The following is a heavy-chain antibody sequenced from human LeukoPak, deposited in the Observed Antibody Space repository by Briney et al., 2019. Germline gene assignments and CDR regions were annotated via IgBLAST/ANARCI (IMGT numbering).Heavy chain of an antibody. CDR2: ISRSGSTI. D-gene: IGHD2-2*01. V-gene: IGHV3-11*04. J-gene: IGHJ4*02. Sequence: KPGGSLRLSCAASGFTFSDYYMNWIRQAPGKGGEGVSYISRSGSTISYADSVKGRFTVSRDKAKNSLYLQMRSLRAEDTAVYYCARSILPAANAIDYWGQGTLVTVSS. CDR3: ARSILPAANAIDY. CDR1: GFTFSDYY.